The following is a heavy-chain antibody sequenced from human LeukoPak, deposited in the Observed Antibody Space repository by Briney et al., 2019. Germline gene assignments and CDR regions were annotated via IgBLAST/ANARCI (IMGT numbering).Heavy chain of an antibody. D-gene: IGHD1-26*01. CDR1: GGSISDYY. J-gene: IGHJ5*02. CDR3: ARSYLGGTYYDWSDP. CDR2: IYASGST. Sequence: SETLSLTCTVSGGSISDYYWNWIRQPAGKGLEWIGRIYASGSTNYNPSLRSRVTISVDKSKNQFSLKLTSATAADTAVYYCARSYLGGTYYDWSDPWGQGTLVTVSS. V-gene: IGHV4-4*07.